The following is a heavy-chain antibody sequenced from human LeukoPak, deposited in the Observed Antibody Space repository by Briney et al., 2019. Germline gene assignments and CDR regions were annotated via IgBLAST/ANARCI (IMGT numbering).Heavy chain of an antibody. CDR2: INWNGGST. Sequence: PGGSLRLSCAASGFTFDDYGMSWVREAPGKGLEWVSGINWNGGSTGYADSVKGRFTISRDNAKNSLYLQMNSLRAEDTALYYCARFVSYWSYRLDAFDIWGQGTMVTVSS. J-gene: IGHJ3*02. D-gene: IGHD2-8*02. CDR1: GFTFDDYG. CDR3: ARFVSYWSYRLDAFDI. V-gene: IGHV3-20*04.